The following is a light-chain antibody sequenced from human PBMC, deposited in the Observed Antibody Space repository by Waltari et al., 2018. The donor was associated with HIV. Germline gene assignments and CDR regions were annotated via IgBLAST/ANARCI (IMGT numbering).Light chain of an antibody. J-gene: IGLJ2*01. CDR3: QSGHNSDSI. CDR2: KDS. V-gene: IGLV3-25*03. Sequence: SYELTQAPSVSVSRGQTAKITCSGDALSKHYVYWYQQKPGQAPLMMIFKDSERPSEIPARFSASSSGSTSILTISGVQAEDEADYYCQSGHNSDSIFGGGTKLTVL. CDR1: ALSKHY.